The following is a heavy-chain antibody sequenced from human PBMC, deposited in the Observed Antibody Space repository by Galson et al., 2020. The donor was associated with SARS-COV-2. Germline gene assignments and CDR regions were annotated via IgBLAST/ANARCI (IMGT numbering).Heavy chain of an antibody. D-gene: IGHD3-22*01. CDR3: ASGSHYYDSSCYRWFDA. CDR1: GYTLTELS. V-gene: IGHV1-24*01. J-gene: IGHJ5*02. Sequence: ASVKVSCKVSGYTLTELSMHWVRQAPGKGLAWMGGFDPEDGETIYAQKFQGRVTMTEDTSTDTAYMELSSLRSEDTAVYYCASGSHYYDSSCYRWFDAWGQGTLVTVSS. CDR2: FDPEDGET.